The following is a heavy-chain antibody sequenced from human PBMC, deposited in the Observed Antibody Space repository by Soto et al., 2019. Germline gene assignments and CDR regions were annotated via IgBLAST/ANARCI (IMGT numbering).Heavy chain of an antibody. CDR1: GGTFSSYA. V-gene: IGHV1-69*01. CDR2: IIPIFGTA. J-gene: IGHJ4*02. Sequence: QVQLVQSGAEVKKPGSSVKVSCKASGGTFSSYAISWVRQAPGQGLEWMGGIIPIFGTANYAQKFQGRVTITADESTSTAYMELSSLRSEYTAVYYCARDDGPSSGWYEGGFDYWGQGTLVTVSS. D-gene: IGHD6-19*01. CDR3: ARDDGPSSGWYEGGFDY.